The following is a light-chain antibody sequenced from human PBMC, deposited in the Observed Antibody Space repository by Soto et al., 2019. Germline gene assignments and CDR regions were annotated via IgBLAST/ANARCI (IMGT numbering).Light chain of an antibody. CDR1: QSITSSY. CDR3: QHYGSSSRT. Sequence: EIVLTQSPGTQSLSPGERATLSCRASQSITSSYLAWYQQKPGQAPRLLIYGASSRATGIPDRFSGSGSGTDFTLTISRLEPEDFAVYYCQHYGSSSRTFGQGTKVEIK. CDR2: GAS. V-gene: IGKV3-20*01. J-gene: IGKJ1*01.